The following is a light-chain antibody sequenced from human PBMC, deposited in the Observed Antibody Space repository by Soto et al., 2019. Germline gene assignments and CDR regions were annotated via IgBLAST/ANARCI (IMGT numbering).Light chain of an antibody. V-gene: IGKV3-11*01. CDR2: GAS. Sequence: EIVLTQSPATLSLSPGERATLSCRASQTVGSFLAWYQQKPGQAPRLLSYGASNRATGIAASFSGSGSGNDFSLTISSLEPEDFAVYYFQQGSSWALTFGGGTKVEIK. CDR1: QTVGSF. CDR3: QQGSSWALT. J-gene: IGKJ4*01.